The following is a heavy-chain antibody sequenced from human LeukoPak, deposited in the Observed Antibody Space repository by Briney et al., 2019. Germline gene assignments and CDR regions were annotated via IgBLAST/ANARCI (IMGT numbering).Heavy chain of an antibody. CDR3: ARDGRDGYNSPSGSEYFQH. V-gene: IGHV3-21*01. Sequence: PGGSLRLSYAASGFTFSSYSMNWVRQAPGKGLEWVSSISSSSSYIYYADSVKGRFTISRDNAKNSLYLQMNSLRAEDTAVYYCARDGRDGYNSPSGSEYFQHWGQGTLVTVSS. D-gene: IGHD5-24*01. CDR1: GFTFSSYS. J-gene: IGHJ1*01. CDR2: ISSSSSYI.